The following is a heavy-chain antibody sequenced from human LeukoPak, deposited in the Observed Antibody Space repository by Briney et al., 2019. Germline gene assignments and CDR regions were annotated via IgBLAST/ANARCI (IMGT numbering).Heavy chain of an antibody. D-gene: IGHD3-10*01. J-gene: IGHJ5*02. V-gene: IGHV4-39*02. CDR1: GGSISSSSYY. CDR3: ARDRGYYGSGSYTSNNWFDP. Sequence: SETLSLTCTVSGGSISSSSYYWGWIRQPPGKGLEWIGSIYYSGSTYYNPSLKSRVTISVDTSKNQFSLKLSSVTAADTAVYYCARDRGYYGSGSYTSNNWFDPWGQGTLVTVSS. CDR2: IYYSGST.